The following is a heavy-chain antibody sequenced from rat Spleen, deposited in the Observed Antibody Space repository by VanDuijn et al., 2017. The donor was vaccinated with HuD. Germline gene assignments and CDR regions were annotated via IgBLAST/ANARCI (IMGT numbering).Heavy chain of an antibody. V-gene: IGHV5-25*01. D-gene: IGHD1-1*01. CDR3: AKDGPFYYYTRHHYWYFDF. J-gene: IGHJ1*01. CDR1: GFTFRNYD. Sequence: EVQLVESGGGLVQPGRSLKLSCAASGFTFRNYDMAWVRQAPTKGLEWVASISPSGGSTYYRDSVKGRFTVSRDNAKSTLYLQMDSLRSEDTATYYCAKDGPFYYYTRHHYWYFDFWGPGTMVSVSS. CDR2: ISPSGGST.